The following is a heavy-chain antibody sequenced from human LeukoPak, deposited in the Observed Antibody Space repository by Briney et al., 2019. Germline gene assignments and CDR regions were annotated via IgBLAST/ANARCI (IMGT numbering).Heavy chain of an antibody. J-gene: IGHJ3*01. CDR1: GITFSTYT. Sequence: GGSLRLSCAASGITFSTYTMTWVRQAPGKGLEWVSSISSISHYIYYAASVKGRFTISRDNAKNSLYLQMNRLRAEDTAVYYCARQRQLERLAFGKEGSAFDYWGQGTMVTVSS. CDR2: ISSISHYI. CDR3: ARQRQLERLAFGKEGSAFDY. V-gene: IGHV3-21*01. D-gene: IGHD1-1*01.